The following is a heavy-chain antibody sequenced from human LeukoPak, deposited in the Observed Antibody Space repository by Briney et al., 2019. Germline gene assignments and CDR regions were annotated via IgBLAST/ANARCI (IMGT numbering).Heavy chain of an antibody. Sequence: PGGSLRLSXAASGFTFSSYWMSWVRQAPGKGVEWVASIKQDGSEKYYVDSVKGRFTISRDNAKNSLYLQMNSLRAEDTAVYYCARAGDFWSGYYPDAFDIWGQGTMVTVSS. CDR2: IKQDGSEK. CDR3: ARAGDFWSGYYPDAFDI. V-gene: IGHV3-7*01. J-gene: IGHJ3*02. D-gene: IGHD3-3*01. CDR1: GFTFSSYW.